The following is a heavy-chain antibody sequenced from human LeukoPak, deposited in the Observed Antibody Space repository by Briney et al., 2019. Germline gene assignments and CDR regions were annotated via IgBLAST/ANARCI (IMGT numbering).Heavy chain of an antibody. D-gene: IGHD3-16*01. CDR2: IIPILGIA. CDR1: GGTFSRYA. CDR3: ARVGDYPGAFDI. Sequence: SVKVSCKASGGTFSRYAISRVRQALGEGVEWMGRIIPILGIANYAQKFQGRVTITADKSTSTAYMELSSLRSEDTAVYYCARVGDYPGAFDIWGQGTMVTVSS. V-gene: IGHV1-69*04. J-gene: IGHJ3*02.